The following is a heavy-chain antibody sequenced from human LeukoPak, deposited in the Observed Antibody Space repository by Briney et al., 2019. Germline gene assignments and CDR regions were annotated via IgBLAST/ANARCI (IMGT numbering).Heavy chain of an antibody. V-gene: IGHV4-61*08. CDR1: GGSISSGDYY. Sequence: PSQTLSLTCTVSGGSISSGDYYWSWIRQPPGKGLEWIGYIYYSGSTNYNPSLKSRVTISVDTSKNQFSLKLSSVTAADTAVYYCARVGLERRFRHFDYWGQGTLVTVSS. D-gene: IGHD1-1*01. J-gene: IGHJ4*02. CDR3: ARVGLERRFRHFDY. CDR2: IYYSGST.